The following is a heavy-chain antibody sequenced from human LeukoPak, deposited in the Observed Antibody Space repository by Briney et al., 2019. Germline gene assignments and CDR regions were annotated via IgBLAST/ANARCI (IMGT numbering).Heavy chain of an antibody. CDR2: IYYSGST. CDR3: AGPGVGARRGYWYFDL. Sequence: SETLSLTCTVSGGSISSYYWSWIRQPPGKGLEWIGYIYYSGSTNYNPSLESRVTISVDTSKNQFSLKLSSVTAADTAVYYCAGPGVGARRGYWYFDLWGRGTLVTVSS. CDR1: GGSISSYY. V-gene: IGHV4-59*08. D-gene: IGHD1-26*01. J-gene: IGHJ2*01.